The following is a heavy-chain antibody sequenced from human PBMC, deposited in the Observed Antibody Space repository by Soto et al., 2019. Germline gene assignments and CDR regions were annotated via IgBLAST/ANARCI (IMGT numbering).Heavy chain of an antibody. V-gene: IGHV4-59*01. J-gene: IGHJ2*01. CDR1: GDSISSYY. D-gene: IGHD2-15*01. CDR2: IYYSGST. CDR3: ARVVAALHSGEGWYFDL. Sequence: SETLSLTCTVSGDSISSYYWSWIRQPPGKGLEWIGYIYYSGSTNYNPSLMSRIAISVDTSKNQFSLKLTSVTAADTAVYYCARVVAALHSGEGWYFDLWGRGTLVTVSS.